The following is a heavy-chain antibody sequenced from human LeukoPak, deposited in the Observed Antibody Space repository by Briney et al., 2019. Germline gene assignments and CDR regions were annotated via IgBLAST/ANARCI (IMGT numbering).Heavy chain of an antibody. CDR2: IATYNGKT. D-gene: IGHD6-13*01. CDR1: GYTFGSYG. J-gene: IGHJ5*02. CDR3: ARDMVGLAADGNWFDP. V-gene: IGHV1-18*01. Sequence: ASVKVSCKASGYTFGSYGISWVRQAPGQGLEWMGWIATYNGKTKYAEKVQGRVTMTTDTSTTTAYMELRTLRSDDTAVYYCARDMVGLAADGNWFDPWGQGTLVTVSS.